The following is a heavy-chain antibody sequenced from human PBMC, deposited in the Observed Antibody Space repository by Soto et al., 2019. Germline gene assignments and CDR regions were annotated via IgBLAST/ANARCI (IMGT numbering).Heavy chain of an antibody. D-gene: IGHD6-13*01. CDR3: VRRHVSATGIDWFDP. CDR2: INAANGDT. CDR1: GYTFTSYG. Sequence: ASVKVSCKASGYTFTSYGIHWVRQAPGQRLEWVGWINAANGDTKYSPKFQGRVTITRDTSASTPYMELSSLRSEDMAVYYCVRRHVSATGIDWFDPWGQGTLVTVSS. V-gene: IGHV1-3*01. J-gene: IGHJ5*02.